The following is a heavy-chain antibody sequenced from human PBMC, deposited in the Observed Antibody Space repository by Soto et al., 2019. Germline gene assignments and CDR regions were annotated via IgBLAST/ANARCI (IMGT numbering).Heavy chain of an antibody. CDR1: GYTLTSYG. Sequence: ASVKVSCKASGYTLTSYGIGWARQAPGQGLEWMGWISAYNGNTNYAQKLQGRVTMTTDTSTSTAYMELRSLRSDDTAVYYCAIELVGAMDYWGQGTLVTVSS. J-gene: IGHJ4*02. V-gene: IGHV1-18*01. D-gene: IGHD1-26*01. CDR3: AIELVGAMDY. CDR2: ISAYNGNT.